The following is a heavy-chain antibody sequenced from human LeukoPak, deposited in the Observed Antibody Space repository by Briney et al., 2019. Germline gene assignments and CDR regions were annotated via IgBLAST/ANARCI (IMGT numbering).Heavy chain of an antibody. V-gene: IGHV3-23*01. D-gene: IGHD3-16*02. CDR2: ISASGANT. J-gene: IGHJ4*02. Sequence: AGGSLRLSCAASGFTFSGYGMSWGRQAPGKGLEYVSAISASGANTYYADSVKGRFTISRDNSKNTLYLQMNSLRAEDTAVYYCARDLTYDYVWGSYRYSDYWGQGTLVTVSS. CDR3: ARDLTYDYVWGSYRYSDY. CDR1: GFTFSGYG.